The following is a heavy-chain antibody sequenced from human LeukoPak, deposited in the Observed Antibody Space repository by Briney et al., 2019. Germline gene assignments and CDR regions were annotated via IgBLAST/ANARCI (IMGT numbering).Heavy chain of an antibody. V-gene: IGHV4-59*12. CDR3: ACSSWTGTLDY. CDR1: GASISSYY. CDR2: IYYSGST. D-gene: IGHD6-13*01. Sequence: PSETLSLTCTVSGASISSYYWSWIRQPPGKGLEWIGYIYYSGSTNYNPSLKSRVTVSVDTSKNQFSLKLSSVTAADTAVYYCACSSWTGTLDYWGQGTLVTVSS. J-gene: IGHJ4*02.